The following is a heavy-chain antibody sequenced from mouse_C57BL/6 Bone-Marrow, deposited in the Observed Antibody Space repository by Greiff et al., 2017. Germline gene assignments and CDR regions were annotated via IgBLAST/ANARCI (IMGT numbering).Heavy chain of an antibody. CDR2: IDPSDSYT. CDR1: GYTFTSYW. CDR3: ARERNFLCSLLTVVDYYAMDY. J-gene: IGHJ4*01. D-gene: IGHD1-1*01. Sequence: QVQLQQPGAELVKPGASVKLSCKASGYTFTSYWLQWVKQRPGQGLEWIGEIDPSDSYTNYNQKFKGKATLTVDTSSSTAYMQLSSLTSEDSAVYYCARERNFLCSLLTVVDYYAMDYWGQGTSVTVSS. V-gene: IGHV1-50*01.